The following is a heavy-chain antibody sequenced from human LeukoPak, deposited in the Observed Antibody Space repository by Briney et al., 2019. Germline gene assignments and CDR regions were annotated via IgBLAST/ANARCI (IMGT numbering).Heavy chain of an antibody. V-gene: IGHV3-11*06. CDR1: GXTFSDYY. J-gene: IGHJ4*02. D-gene: IGHD1-26*01. CDR2: ISSSSSYT. CDR3: ARAYSGGSYNY. Sequence: GGSLRLSCAASGXTFSDYYVCWIRQAPGKGLEWVSYISSSSSYTNYADSVKGRFTISRDNAKNSLYLQMNSLRAEDTAVYYCARAYSGGSYNYWGQGTLVTVSS.